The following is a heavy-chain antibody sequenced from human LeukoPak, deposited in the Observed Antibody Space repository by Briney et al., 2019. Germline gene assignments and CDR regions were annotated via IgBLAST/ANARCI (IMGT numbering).Heavy chain of an antibody. CDR2: ISISGSTI. J-gene: IGHJ2*01. Sequence: GGSLRLSCAASGFTFSNYEMNWVRQAPGKGLEWVSYISISGSTIYYADSVKGRFTISRDNAKNSLYLQMNSLRDEDTAVYYCARDGLGDGYNLGPPFDLWGRGTLVTVSS. CDR1: GFTFSNYE. CDR3: ARDGLGDGYNLGPPFDL. D-gene: IGHD5-24*01. V-gene: IGHV3-48*03.